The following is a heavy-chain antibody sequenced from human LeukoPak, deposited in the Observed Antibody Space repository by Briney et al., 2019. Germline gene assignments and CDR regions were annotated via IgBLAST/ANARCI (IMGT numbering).Heavy chain of an antibody. J-gene: IGHJ4*02. CDR1: GFTFSNAW. D-gene: IGHD6-13*01. V-gene: IGHV3-7*03. CDR2: INQDGRGK. CDR3: ARGYRYVVY. Sequence: GGSLRLSSAASGFTFSNAWMNWVRRAPGKGLEWVANINQDGRGKDYVDSLKGRFTISRDNTKNSLYLQMNSLRAEDTAVYYCARGYRYVVYWGQGTLVTVSS.